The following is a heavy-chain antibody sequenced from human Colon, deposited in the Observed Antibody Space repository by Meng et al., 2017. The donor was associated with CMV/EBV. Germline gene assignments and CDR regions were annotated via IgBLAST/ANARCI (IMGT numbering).Heavy chain of an antibody. D-gene: IGHD1-14*01. CDR2: IKTDGSTT. Sequence: EVQLGGSGGGLVQPGGSLRLSCAVSGFTFSNYWMYWVRQTPGKGLVCVARIKTDGSTTEYADSVKGRFTISRDNGRNTLYLQMNSLRGEDTAVYFCVSGLVGTRNYWAQGTLVTVSS. CDR3: VSGLVGTRNY. CDR1: GFTFSNYW. V-gene: IGHV3-74*03. J-gene: IGHJ4*02.